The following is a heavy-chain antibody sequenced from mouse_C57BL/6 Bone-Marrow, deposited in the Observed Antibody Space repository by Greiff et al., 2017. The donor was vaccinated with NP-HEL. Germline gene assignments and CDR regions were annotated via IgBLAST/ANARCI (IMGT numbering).Heavy chain of an antibody. D-gene: IGHD3-3*01. Sequence: QVQLQQSGAELVRPGASVTLSCKASGYTFTDYEMHWVKQTPVHGLEWIGAIDPETGGTAYNQKFKGKAILTADKSSSTAYMGIRSLTAADFAVYYCTRALRVYFDYWGQGTTLTVSS. CDR1: GYTFTDYE. CDR3: TRALRVYFDY. J-gene: IGHJ2*01. V-gene: IGHV1-15*01. CDR2: IDPETGGT.